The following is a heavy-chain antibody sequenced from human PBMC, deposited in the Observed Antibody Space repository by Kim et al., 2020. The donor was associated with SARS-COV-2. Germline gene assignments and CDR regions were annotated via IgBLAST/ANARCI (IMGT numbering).Heavy chain of an antibody. CDR2: INHSGST. CDR1: GGSFSGYY. D-gene: IGHD6-19*01. V-gene: IGHV4-34*01. Sequence: SETLSLTCAVYGGSFSGYYWSWIRQPPGKGLEWIGEINHSGSTNYNPSLKSRVTISVDTSKNQFSLKLSSVTAADTAVYYCARGVLGSGWYGAGKDDYWGQGTLVTVSS. J-gene: IGHJ4*02. CDR3: ARGVLGSGWYGAGKDDY.